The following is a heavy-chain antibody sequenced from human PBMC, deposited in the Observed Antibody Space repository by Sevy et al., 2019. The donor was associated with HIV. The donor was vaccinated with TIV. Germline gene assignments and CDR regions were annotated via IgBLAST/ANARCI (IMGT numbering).Heavy chain of an antibody. CDR3: ARDLKQNWFDP. V-gene: IGHV4-59*13. CDR2: IYYSGST. CDR1: GGSISSYY. Sequence: SETLSLTCTVSGGSISSYYWTWIRQPPGKGLEWIGYIYYSGSTNYNPSLKSRVTISVDTSKNQFSLKLSSVTAADTAVYYCARDLKQNWFDPWVQGTLVTVSS. J-gene: IGHJ5*02.